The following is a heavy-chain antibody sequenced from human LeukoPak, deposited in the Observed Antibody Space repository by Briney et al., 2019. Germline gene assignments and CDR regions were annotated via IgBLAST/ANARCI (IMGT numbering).Heavy chain of an antibody. J-gene: IGHJ3*02. CDR2: ISAYNGNT. V-gene: IGHV1-18*01. CDR1: GYTFTSYG. CDR3: ATDSYSSGWSRVDAFDI. Sequence: ASVKVSCKASGYTFTSYGISWVRQAPGQGLEWMGWISAYNGNTNYAQKLQGRVTMTTDTSTSTAYMELRSLRSDDTAVYYCATDSYSSGWSRVDAFDIWGQGTMVTVSS. D-gene: IGHD6-19*01.